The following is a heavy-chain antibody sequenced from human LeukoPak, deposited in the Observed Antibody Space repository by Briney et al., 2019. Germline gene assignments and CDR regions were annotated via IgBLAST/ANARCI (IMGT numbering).Heavy chain of an antibody. D-gene: IGHD3-3*01. J-gene: IGHJ4*02. V-gene: IGHV3-30*04. CDR2: ISFHGTDT. CDR1: GFTFISYA. Sequence: GGSLRLSCAASGFTFISYAIHWVRQAPGKGLEWVAVISFHGTDTFYADSVKGRFTISRDNSKNTLYLQMSSLRGDDTAVYYCAKEGPLGGVVNFDYWGQGTLVTVSS. CDR3: AKEGPLGGVVNFDY.